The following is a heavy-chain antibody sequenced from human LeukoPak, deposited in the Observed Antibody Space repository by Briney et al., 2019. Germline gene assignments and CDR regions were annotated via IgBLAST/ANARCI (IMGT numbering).Heavy chain of an antibody. Sequence: SQTLSLTCTVSGGSIGSGSYYWSWIRQPAGKGLEWIGRIYTSGSTNYNPSLKSRVTISVDTSKNQFSLKLSSVTAADTAVYYCAGDRGGLVYWGQGTLVTVSS. J-gene: IGHJ4*02. V-gene: IGHV4-61*02. CDR1: GGSIGSGSYY. CDR3: AGDRGGLVY. D-gene: IGHD6-19*01. CDR2: IYTSGST.